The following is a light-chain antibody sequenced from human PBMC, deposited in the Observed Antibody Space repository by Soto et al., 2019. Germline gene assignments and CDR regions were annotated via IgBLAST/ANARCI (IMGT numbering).Light chain of an antibody. CDR3: QQRSNWPMYT. V-gene: IGKV3-11*01. CDR2: AAS. CDR1: QSVSSY. J-gene: IGKJ2*01. Sequence: EIVLTQSPATLSLSPGERATLSCRASQSVSSYLAWYQQKPGQAPRLLIYAASTRATGIPARFSGSGSGTDFTLTISSLEPEYFAVYYCQQRSNWPMYTFGQGTKLEIK.